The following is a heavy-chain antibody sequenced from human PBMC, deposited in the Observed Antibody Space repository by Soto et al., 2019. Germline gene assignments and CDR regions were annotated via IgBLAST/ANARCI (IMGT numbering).Heavy chain of an antibody. V-gene: IGHV1-3*01. J-gene: IGHJ4*02. Sequence: ASVKVSCKTSGYPFPSFEVHWIRQAPGQRPEWMGGISNAGSGNTKYSQKFQDRLTITWDKRATTVYMALSSLTSEDTATYYCARESNHYQDFFQNWGQGTEVTSPQ. CDR1: GYPFPSFE. D-gene: IGHD2-2*01. CDR3: ARESNHYQDFFQN. CDR2: ISNAGSGNT.